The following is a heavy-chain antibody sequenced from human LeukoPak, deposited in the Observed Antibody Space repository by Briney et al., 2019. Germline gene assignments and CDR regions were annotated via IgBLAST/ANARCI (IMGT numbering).Heavy chain of an antibody. CDR2: IYTSGST. D-gene: IGHD3-22*01. Sequence: SETLSLTCTVSGGSISSGSYYWSWIRQPAGKGLEWIGRIYTSGSTNYNPSLKSRVTISVDTSKNQFSLKLSSVTAADTAVYYCASRVYYYDSSGYYTKGYYFDYWGQGTLVTVSS. CDR1: GGSISSGSYY. CDR3: ASRVYYYDSSGYYTKGYYFDY. J-gene: IGHJ4*02. V-gene: IGHV4-61*02.